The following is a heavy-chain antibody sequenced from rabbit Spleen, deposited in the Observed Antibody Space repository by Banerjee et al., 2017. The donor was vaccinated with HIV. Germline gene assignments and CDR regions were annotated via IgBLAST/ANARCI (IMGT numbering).Heavy chain of an antibody. V-gene: IGHV1S45*01. D-gene: IGHD3-1*01. Sequence: QEQLVDYGGDLVQPGASLTLTCKASGIDFSSYNFICWVRQAPGKGLEWIACIDIGSRDFTYYASWAKGRFIISRTSSTTVTLQMTSLTAADTATYFCARDLASVVGWNFNLWGPGTLVTVS. CDR3: ARDLASVVGWNFNL. CDR2: IDIGSRDFT. CDR1: GIDFSSYNF. J-gene: IGHJ4*01.